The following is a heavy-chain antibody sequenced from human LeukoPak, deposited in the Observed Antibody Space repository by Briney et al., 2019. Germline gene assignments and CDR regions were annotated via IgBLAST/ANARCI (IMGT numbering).Heavy chain of an antibody. CDR1: GFTFSNYA. CDR2: ITSSGNR. Sequence: PGGSLRLSCAASGFTFSNYAMAWVRQAPRKGLEWVSSITSSGNRYYADSVKGRFTISRDNSKNTVYMQMTSLRAEDTAVYYCAKGDYGDCYWGQGTLVTVSS. V-gene: IGHV3-23*01. CDR3: AKGDYGDCY. D-gene: IGHD4-17*01. J-gene: IGHJ4*02.